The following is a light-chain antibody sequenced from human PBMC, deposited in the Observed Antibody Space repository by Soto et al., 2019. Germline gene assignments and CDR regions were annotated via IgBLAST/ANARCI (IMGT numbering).Light chain of an antibody. V-gene: IGKV3-20*01. Sequence: PGARATLSCRASQRVTSSYLAWYQQKPGQAPRLLIYGASSRATGIPDRFSGRGSGTDFTLTISRLEPEDFAVYYCQQYGNLPRTFGQGTKVDIK. J-gene: IGKJ1*01. CDR3: QQYGNLPRT. CDR2: GAS. CDR1: QRVTSSY.